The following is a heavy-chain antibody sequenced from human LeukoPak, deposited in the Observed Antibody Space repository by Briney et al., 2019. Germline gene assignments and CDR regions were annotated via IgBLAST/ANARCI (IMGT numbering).Heavy chain of an antibody. V-gene: IGHV4-39*01. J-gene: IGHJ4*02. CDR3: ARHGNHYYGSGGFDY. Sequence: SETLSLTCTVSGGSISSSYYWGWIRQPPGKGLGWIGSIYYGGSTYYNPSLRSRVTTSVDTSKNQFSLKLTSVTAAGTAVYYCARHGNHYYGSGGFDYWGQGTLVTVSS. CDR1: GGSISSSYY. CDR2: IYYGGST. D-gene: IGHD3-10*01.